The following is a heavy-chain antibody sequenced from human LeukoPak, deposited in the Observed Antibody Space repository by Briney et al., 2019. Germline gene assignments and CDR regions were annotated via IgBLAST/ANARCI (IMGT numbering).Heavy chain of an antibody. Sequence: WASVKVSCKASGYTFTGYYMHWVRQAPGQGLEWMGWINPNSGGTNYAQKFQGRVTMTRDTSISTAYMELSRLRSDDTAVYYCATDRDSSGWNDAFDIWGQGTMVTVSS. CDR2: INPNSGGT. D-gene: IGHD6-19*01. V-gene: IGHV1-2*02. J-gene: IGHJ3*02. CDR3: ATDRDSSGWNDAFDI. CDR1: GYTFTGYY.